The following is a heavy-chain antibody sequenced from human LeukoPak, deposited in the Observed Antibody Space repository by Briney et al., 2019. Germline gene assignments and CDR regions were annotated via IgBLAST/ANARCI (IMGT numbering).Heavy chain of an antibody. CDR1: GYTFTGYS. J-gene: IGHJ5*02. CDR3: AREFVVVVAAFEP. D-gene: IGHD2-15*01. V-gene: IGHV1-2*06. Sequence: GASVKVSCKASGYTFTGYSMHWVRQAPGQGLEWMGRINPNSGGTNYAQKFQGRVTMTRDTSSSTAYMELSRLRSDDTAVYYCAREFVVVVAAFEPWGQGTLVTVSS. CDR2: INPNSGGT.